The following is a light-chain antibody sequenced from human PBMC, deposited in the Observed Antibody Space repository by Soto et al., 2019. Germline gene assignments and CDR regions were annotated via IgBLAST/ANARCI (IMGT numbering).Light chain of an antibody. CDR2: AAS. Sequence: DIQMTQSPSSVSASVGDRVTITCRTSQGISSWLAWYQQKPGKAPRLLIYAASSFQSGVPSRFSGSGSGADFTLTFSSLQPEDFATYYGQPYNSFPLTFGEGTKVEIK. CDR3: QPYNSFPLT. CDR1: QGISSW. J-gene: IGKJ4*01. V-gene: IGKV1-12*01.